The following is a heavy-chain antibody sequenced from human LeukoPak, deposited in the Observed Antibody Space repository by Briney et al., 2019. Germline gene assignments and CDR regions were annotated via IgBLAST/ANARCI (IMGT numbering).Heavy chain of an antibody. V-gene: IGHV3-7*03. CDR2: IKQDGGEK. CDR1: GITFSRYW. Sequence: GGSLRLSCVDSGITFSRYWMSWVRQAPGKGLEWVANIKQDGGEKYYVDSVKGRFTISRDNAKNSLYLQMDSLRVEDTAVYYCARDGRPLDYWGQGTLVTVSS. J-gene: IGHJ4*02. CDR3: ARDGRPLDY.